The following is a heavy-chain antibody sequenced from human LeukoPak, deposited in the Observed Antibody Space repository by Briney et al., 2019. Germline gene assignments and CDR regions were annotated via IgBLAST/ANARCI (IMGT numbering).Heavy chain of an antibody. Sequence: GGSLRLSCAASGFTFSRYTLNWVRQAPGKGLEWVSYISTSSTIYYADSVKGRFTISRDNAKNSLYLQMNSLRAEDTAVYYCAREHYFYHMDGWGKGTTVTVSS. CDR1: GFTFSRYT. J-gene: IGHJ6*03. CDR3: AREHYFYHMDG. CDR2: ISTSSTI. V-gene: IGHV3-48*01.